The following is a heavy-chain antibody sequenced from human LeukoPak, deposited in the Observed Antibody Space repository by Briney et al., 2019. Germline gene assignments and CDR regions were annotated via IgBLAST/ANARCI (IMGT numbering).Heavy chain of an antibody. CDR3: ARDEVGAMDY. V-gene: IGHV4-59*01. D-gene: IGHD1-26*01. CDR2: IYNSGST. J-gene: IGHJ4*02. Sequence: KTSETLSLTCTVSGGSTTFYYWSWIRQPPGKGLEWIGYIYNSGSTNYNPSLKSRVTISVDTSKNQFSLKLSPVTAADTAVYYCARDEVGAMDYWGQGTLVTVSS. CDR1: GGSTTFYY.